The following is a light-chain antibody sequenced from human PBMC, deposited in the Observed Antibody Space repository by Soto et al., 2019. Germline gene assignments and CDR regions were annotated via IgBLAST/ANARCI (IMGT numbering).Light chain of an antibody. Sequence: DVVMTQSPLSLPVTLGQAASISCRSSQSLVYSDGNTYLTWYQQRPGQSPRRLIYKVSNRDSWVPNRFSGSGSGTDFPLKISRVQAEDVGDYCCLQSTFRPFTFGPGTKVDI. CDR2: KVS. CDR3: LQSTFRPFT. J-gene: IGKJ3*01. CDR1: QSLVYSDGNTY. V-gene: IGKV2-30*01.